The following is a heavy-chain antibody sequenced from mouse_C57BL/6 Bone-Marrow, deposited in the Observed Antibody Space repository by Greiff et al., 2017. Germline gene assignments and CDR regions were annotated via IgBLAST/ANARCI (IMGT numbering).Heavy chain of an antibody. CDR2: IDPENGDT. J-gene: IGHJ2*01. CDR1: GFNIKDDY. CDR3: TLITTVVAPYYFDY. Sequence: EVHLVESGAELVRPGASVKLSCTASGFNIKDDYMHWVKQRPEQGLEWIGWIDPENGDTEYASKFQGKATITADTSSNTAYLQLSSLTSEDTAVYYCTLITTVVAPYYFDYWGQGTTLTVSS. V-gene: IGHV14-4*01. D-gene: IGHD1-1*01.